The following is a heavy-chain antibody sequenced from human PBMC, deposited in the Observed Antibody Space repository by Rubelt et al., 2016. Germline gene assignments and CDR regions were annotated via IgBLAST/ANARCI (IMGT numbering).Heavy chain of an antibody. CDR1: GFSVSSYY. CDR2: IYSGGIT. D-gene: IGHD3-10*01. J-gene: IGHJ4*02. CDR3: VRDRAPSGSANYYGWYFDF. V-gene: IGHV3-66*01. Sequence: GFSVSSYYINWVRQAPGKGLEWVSGIYSGGITYYADSVKGKFSISRDNSKNTLYLQMNSLRAEDTAVYYCVRDRAPSGSANYYGWYFDFWGQGTQVTVFS.